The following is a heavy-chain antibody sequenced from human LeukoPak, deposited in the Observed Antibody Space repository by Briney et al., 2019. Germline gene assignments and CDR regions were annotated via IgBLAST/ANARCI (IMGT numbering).Heavy chain of an antibody. D-gene: IGHD2-15*01. CDR3: TTGIKTADH. CDR2: IRSKPYGGTT. V-gene: IGHV3-49*04. CDR1: GVTFGEYA. J-gene: IGHJ4*02. Sequence: GRSLRLSCTTSGVTFGEYAMSWVRQAPGKGLEWVGFIRSKPYGGTTEYAASVKGRSTISRDDSKSIAYLQMNSLKTEDTAVYYCTTGIKTADHWGQGALVTVSS.